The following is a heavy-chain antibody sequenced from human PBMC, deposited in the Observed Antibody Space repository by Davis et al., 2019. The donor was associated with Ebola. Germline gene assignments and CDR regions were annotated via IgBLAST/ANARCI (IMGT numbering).Heavy chain of an antibody. J-gene: IGHJ6*02. CDR3: ARTYRGAAQRKYYPMDV. CDR1: GGTFSSYP. V-gene: IGHV1-69*13. CDR2: VIPVFGTT. Sequence: SVKVSCKASGGTFSSYPITWVRQAPGQGLEWMGWVIPVFGTTNYAQKFQGRVTLTADESTSTAYMELTNLRSDDTAVYYCARTYRGAAQRKYYPMDVWGQGTTVTVSS. D-gene: IGHD1-26*01.